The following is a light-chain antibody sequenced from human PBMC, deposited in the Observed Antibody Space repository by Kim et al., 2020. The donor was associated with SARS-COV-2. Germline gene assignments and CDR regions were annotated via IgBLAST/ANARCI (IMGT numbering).Light chain of an antibody. Sequence: DIQMTQSPSSLSASVGDRVTITCRASQSIASYLNWYQQKPGKAPKLLISTAVRLQSGVPSRFSGNVSGTDFTLSIGSLQPEDFATYTCQQSYGIPLTFGGGTKVE. CDR2: TAV. V-gene: IGKV1-39*01. CDR1: QSIASY. J-gene: IGKJ4*01. CDR3: QQSYGIPLT.